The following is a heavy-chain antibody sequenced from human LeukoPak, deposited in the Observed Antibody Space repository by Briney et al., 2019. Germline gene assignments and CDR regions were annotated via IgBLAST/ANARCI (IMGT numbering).Heavy chain of an antibody. CDR2: I. V-gene: IGHV3-21*01. CDR3: ARGHPGTTSDYGSGSYDY. CDR1: GFTFSSYS. Sequence: GGSLRLSCAASGFTFSSYSMNWVRQAPGKGLEWVSSIKGRFTISRDNAKNSLYLQMNSLRAEDTAVYYCARGHPGTTSDYGSGSYDYWGQGTLVTVSS. D-gene: IGHD3-10*01. J-gene: IGHJ4*02.